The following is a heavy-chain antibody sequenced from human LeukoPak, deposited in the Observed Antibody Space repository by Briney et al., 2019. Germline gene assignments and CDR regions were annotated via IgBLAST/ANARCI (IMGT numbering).Heavy chain of an antibody. CDR1: GYSISRGYY. D-gene: IGHD5-24*01. CDR2: MYHGGIT. V-gene: IGHV4-38-2*01. J-gene: IGHJ4*02. Sequence: PSETLSLTCAVSGYSISRGYYWGWIRQPPGKGLEWIGSMYHGGITYYNSSLESRVTISEDTSNNRFSLTLSSATAADTAVYYCATSTLYNIDYWGQGTLVTVSS. CDR3: ATSTLYNIDY.